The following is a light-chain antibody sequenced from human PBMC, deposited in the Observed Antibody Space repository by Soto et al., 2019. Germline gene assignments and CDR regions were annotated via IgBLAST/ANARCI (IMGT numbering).Light chain of an antibody. CDR2: EVN. CDR3: SSYTDTSTFV. V-gene: IGLV2-14*01. Sequence: QSVLTQPASVSGYLGQSITISCTGTSSDVGGYNYVSWYQHHPGRAPKLLIYEVNIRPSGVSSHFSGSKSGNTASLTIAGLQAEDEADYYCSSYTDTSTFVFGTGTKATVL. J-gene: IGLJ1*01. CDR1: SSDVGGYNY.